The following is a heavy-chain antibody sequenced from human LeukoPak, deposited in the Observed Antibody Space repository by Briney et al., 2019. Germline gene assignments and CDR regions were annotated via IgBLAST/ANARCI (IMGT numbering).Heavy chain of an antibody. V-gene: IGHV2-70*04. CDR3: ALGYYYDSSGYYGYFDY. CDR2: IDWDDDK. Sequence: ESGPALVKPTQTLTLTCTFSGFSLSTSGMRVSWIRQPPGKALEWLARIDWDDDKFYSTSLKTRLTISKDTSKNQVVLTMTNMDPVDTATYYCALGYYYDSSGYYGYFDYWGQGTLVTVFS. CDR1: GFSLSTSGMR. D-gene: IGHD3-22*01. J-gene: IGHJ4*02.